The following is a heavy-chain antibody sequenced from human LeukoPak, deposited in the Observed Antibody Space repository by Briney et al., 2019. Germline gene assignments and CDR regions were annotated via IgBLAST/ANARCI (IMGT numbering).Heavy chain of an antibody. CDR3: AKARNSDYRFGFDI. CDR1: EFTFSSYA. D-gene: IGHD4-11*01. Sequence: GGSLRLSCAASEFTFSSYAMSWVRPAPGEGLEWVSTISGSGGSTFYADSVKGRFTISRDNSKNTLYLQMNSLRAEDTAVYFCAKARNSDYRFGFDIWGQGTMVTVSS. V-gene: IGHV3-23*01. J-gene: IGHJ3*02. CDR2: ISGSGGST.